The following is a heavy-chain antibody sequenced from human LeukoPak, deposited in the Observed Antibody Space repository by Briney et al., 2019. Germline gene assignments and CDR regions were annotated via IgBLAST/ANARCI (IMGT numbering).Heavy chain of an antibody. Sequence: HPGGSLRLSCAASGFTFSSYAMHWVREAPGKGLEWVAVISYDGSNKYYADSVKGRFTISRDNSKNTLYLRMNSLRAEDTAVYYCAREEIPSHYYDSSGYYYYRGQGTLVTVSS. J-gene: IGHJ4*02. CDR3: AREEIPSHYYDSSGYYYY. V-gene: IGHV3-30-3*01. CDR1: GFTFSSYA. CDR2: ISYDGSNK. D-gene: IGHD3-22*01.